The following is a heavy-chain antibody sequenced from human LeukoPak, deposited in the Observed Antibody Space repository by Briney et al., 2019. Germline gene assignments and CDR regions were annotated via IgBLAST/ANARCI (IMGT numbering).Heavy chain of an antibody. J-gene: IGHJ3*02. CDR3: ASGGYCGGDCYPGSINNDAFDI. Sequence: GGSLRLSCAASGFTFSSYGMHWVGQAAGKGREWVAVISDDGGNKDFADFVKGRFTISIDNSKNTLYLQINSLRDEDTAVYYCASGGYCGGDCYPGSINNDAFDIWGQGTMVIVSS. D-gene: IGHD2-21*02. V-gene: IGHV3-30*03. CDR1: GFTFSSYG. CDR2: ISDDGGNK.